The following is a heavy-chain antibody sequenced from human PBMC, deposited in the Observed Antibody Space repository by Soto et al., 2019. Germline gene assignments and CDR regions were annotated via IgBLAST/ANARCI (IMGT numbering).Heavy chain of an antibody. D-gene: IGHD3-10*01. V-gene: IGHV4-30-4*01. Sequence: QVQLQESGPGLVKPSQTLSLTCTVSGGSISSGDYYWSWIRQPPGKGLEWIGYIYYSGSTYYNPSLKSRVTISVDTSKNQFSLKLSSVTAADTAVYYCAREPYGSGSYSQLSYFDYWGQGTLVTVSS. CDR2: IYYSGST. CDR3: AREPYGSGSYSQLSYFDY. J-gene: IGHJ4*02. CDR1: GGSISSGDYY.